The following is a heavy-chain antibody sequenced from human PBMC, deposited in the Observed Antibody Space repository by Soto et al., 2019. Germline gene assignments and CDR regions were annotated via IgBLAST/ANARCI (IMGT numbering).Heavy chain of an antibody. J-gene: IGHJ4*02. CDR1: GGSFSGYY. D-gene: IGHD6-13*01. CDR2: INHSGST. CDR3: ASDSGIAAAGMIG. V-gene: IGHV4-34*01. Sequence: QVQLQQWGAGLLKPSETLSLTCAVYGGSFSGYYWSWIRQPPGKGLEWIGEINHSGSTNYNPSLKSRVTISVDTSKNQFSLKLSSVTAADTAVYYCASDSGIAAAGMIGCGQGTLVTVSS.